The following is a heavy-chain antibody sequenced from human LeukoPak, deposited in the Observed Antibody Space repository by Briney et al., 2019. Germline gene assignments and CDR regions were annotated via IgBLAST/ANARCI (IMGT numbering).Heavy chain of an antibody. D-gene: IGHD3-9*01. CDR2: ISYDGSNK. Sequence: GGSLRLSCAASGFTFSSHAMHWVRQAPGKGLEWVAVISYDGSNKYYADSVKGRFTISRDNSKNTLYLQMNSLRAEDTAVYYCARDQFYFYWSNYYYMDVWGKGTTVTVSS. V-gene: IGHV3-30*01. CDR1: GFTFSSHA. CDR3: ARDQFYFYWSNYYYMDV. J-gene: IGHJ6*03.